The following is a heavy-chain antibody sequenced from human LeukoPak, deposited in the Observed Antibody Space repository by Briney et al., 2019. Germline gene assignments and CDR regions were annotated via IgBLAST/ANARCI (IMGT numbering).Heavy chain of an antibody. D-gene: IGHD5-18*01. J-gene: IGHJ4*02. V-gene: IGHV4-39*01. CDR1: GGSISSLNYY. CDR3: ATSAAAMGDFDY. CDR2: IYHSGGT. Sequence: SETLSLTCTASGGSISSLNYYWGWIRQPPGKGLEWIATIYHSGGTYYNPSLNSRVSLSVDTSKNQLSLRMTSVPAADTSVYYCATSAAAMGDFDYWGQGILVTISS.